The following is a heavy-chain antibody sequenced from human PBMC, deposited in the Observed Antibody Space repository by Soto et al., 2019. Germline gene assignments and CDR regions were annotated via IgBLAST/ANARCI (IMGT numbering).Heavy chain of an antibody. V-gene: IGHV3-23*01. Sequence: EVQLLESGGGLVQPGGSLRLSCAASGFTFSNYGMSWVRQAPGKGLEWVSGISGSGGSTYYADSVKGRFTISRDNSKNTLYLQTNSLRAEDTAVYYCAKDPGGWYGDAFDIWGQGTMVTVSS. CDR1: GFTFSNYG. CDR2: ISGSGGST. D-gene: IGHD6-19*01. CDR3: AKDPGGWYGDAFDI. J-gene: IGHJ3*02.